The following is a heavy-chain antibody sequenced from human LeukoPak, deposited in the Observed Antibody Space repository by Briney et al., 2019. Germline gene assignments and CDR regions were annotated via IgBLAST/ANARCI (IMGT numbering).Heavy chain of an antibody. J-gene: IGHJ4*02. D-gene: IGHD2-2*01. CDR3: ATGIAGCSSTSCYPDY. V-gene: IGHV1-24*01. CDR2: FDPEDGET. CDR1: GYTLTELS. Sequence: GASVKVSCKVSGYTLTELSMHWVRQAPGEGLEWMGGFDPEDGETIYAQKFQGRVTMTEDTSTDTAYMELSSLRSEDTAVYYCATGIAGCSSTSCYPDYWGQGTLVTVSS.